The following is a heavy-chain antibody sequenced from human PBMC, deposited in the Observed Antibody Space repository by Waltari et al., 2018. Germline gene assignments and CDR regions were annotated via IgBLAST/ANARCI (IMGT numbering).Heavy chain of an antibody. V-gene: IGHV3-33*01. J-gene: IGHJ6*02. Sequence: QVQLVESGGGVVQPGRSLRLSCAASGFTFSSYGMHWVRQAPVKGLEWVAVIVYDGSNKDYADSVKGRFTISRDNSKNTLYLQMNSLRAEDTAVYYCARDHLDYDFWSGANYYYGMDVWGQGTTVTVSS. CDR1: GFTFSSYG. CDR2: IVYDGSNK. CDR3: ARDHLDYDFWSGANYYYGMDV. D-gene: IGHD3-3*01.